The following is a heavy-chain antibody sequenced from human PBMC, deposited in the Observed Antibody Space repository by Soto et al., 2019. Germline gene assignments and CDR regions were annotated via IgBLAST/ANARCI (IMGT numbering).Heavy chain of an antibody. Sequence: EVQLLESGGGLVQPGGSLRLSCAASGFTFSSYAMSWVRQAPGKGLEWVSAISGSGGSTYYADSVKGRFTISRDNSKNTLYLQMNSLRAEDTAVYYCAKYYNYDFWSGYYHLPHYFDYWGQGTLVTVSS. V-gene: IGHV3-23*01. J-gene: IGHJ4*02. CDR2: ISGSGGST. CDR3: AKYYNYDFWSGYYHLPHYFDY. D-gene: IGHD3-3*01. CDR1: GFTFSSYA.